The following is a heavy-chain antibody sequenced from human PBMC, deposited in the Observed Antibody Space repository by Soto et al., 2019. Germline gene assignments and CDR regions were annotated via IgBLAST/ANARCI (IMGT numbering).Heavy chain of an antibody. Sequence: GASVKVSCKAFGYTFTGYYMHWVRQAPGQGLEWMGWINPNSGGTKYAQKFQGRVTMTRDTSISTAYMELSRLTSDDTAVYYCARVRYCSGGSCYELDYWGQGTLVTVSS. CDR1: GYTFTGYY. CDR3: ARVRYCSGGSCYELDY. CDR2: INPNSGGT. D-gene: IGHD2-15*01. V-gene: IGHV1-2*02. J-gene: IGHJ4*02.